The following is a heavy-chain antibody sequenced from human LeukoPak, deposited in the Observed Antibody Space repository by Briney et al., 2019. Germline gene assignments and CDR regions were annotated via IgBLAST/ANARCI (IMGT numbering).Heavy chain of an antibody. J-gene: IGHJ4*02. Sequence: WVSGISWNSGSIGYADSVKGRFTISRDNAKNSLYLQMNSLRAEDTALYYCAKEEQLVLDWGQGTLVTVSS. CDR2: ISWNSGSI. CDR3: AKEEQLVLD. D-gene: IGHD6-13*01. V-gene: IGHV3-9*01.